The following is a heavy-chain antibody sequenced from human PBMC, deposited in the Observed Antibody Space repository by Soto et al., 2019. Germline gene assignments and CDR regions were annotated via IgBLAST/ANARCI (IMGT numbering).Heavy chain of an antibody. Sequence: PGGSLRLSCAASGFTFSSYAMSWVRQAPGKGLEWVSAISGSGGSTYYADSVKGRFTISRDNSKNTLYLQMNSLRAEDTAVYYRAKDPSSGWSQRGYWGQGTLVTVSS. CDR2: ISGSGGST. V-gene: IGHV3-23*01. CDR3: AKDPSSGWSQRGY. CDR1: GFTFSSYA. J-gene: IGHJ4*02. D-gene: IGHD6-19*01.